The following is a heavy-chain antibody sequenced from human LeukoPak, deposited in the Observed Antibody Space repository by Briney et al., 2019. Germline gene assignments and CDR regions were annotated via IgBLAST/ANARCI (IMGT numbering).Heavy chain of an antibody. CDR3: ARLNWNYADY. CDR1: GFTFSHHW. J-gene: IGHJ4*02. CDR2: IKEDGSEK. Sequence: PGGSLRLSCTASGFTFSHHWMTWVRQAPGKGLEWVANIKEDGSEKDYVDSVKGRFTISRDNCKNSLYLQMNSLRGEDTAVYYCARLNWNYADYWGQGTLVTVS. V-gene: IGHV3-7*01. D-gene: IGHD3-3*01.